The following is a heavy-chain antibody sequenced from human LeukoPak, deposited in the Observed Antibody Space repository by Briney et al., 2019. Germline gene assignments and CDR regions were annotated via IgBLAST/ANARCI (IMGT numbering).Heavy chain of an antibody. J-gene: IGHJ4*02. CDR1: GGTFSSYA. CDR3: ARGGTYDSGGYYPIDY. CDR2: IIPIFGTA. D-gene: IGHD3-22*01. Sequence: ASVKVSCKASGGTFSSYAISWVRQAPGQGLEWMGGIIPIFGTANYAQKFQGRVTITADESTSTAYMELGSLRSEDTAVYYCARGGTYDSGGYYPIDYWGQGTLVTVSS. V-gene: IGHV1-69*01.